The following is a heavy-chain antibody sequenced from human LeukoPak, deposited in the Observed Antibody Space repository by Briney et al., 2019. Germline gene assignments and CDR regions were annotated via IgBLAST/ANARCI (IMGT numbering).Heavy chain of an antibody. D-gene: IGHD2-2*01. CDR1: GYTFTSYD. CDR2: MNPNSGNT. Sequence: ASVKVSCKASGYTFTSYDINWVRQATGQGLEWMGWMNPNSGNTGYAQKFQGRVTMTRNTSISTAYMELSSLRSEDTAVYYCASWRVYCSSTSCYEHYYYGMDVWGQGTTVTVSS. CDR3: ASWRVYCSSTSCYEHYYYGMDV. V-gene: IGHV1-8*01. J-gene: IGHJ6*02.